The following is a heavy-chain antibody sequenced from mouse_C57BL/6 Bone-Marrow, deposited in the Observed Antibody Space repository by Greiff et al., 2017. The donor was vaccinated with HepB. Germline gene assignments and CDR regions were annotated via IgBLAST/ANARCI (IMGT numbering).Heavy chain of an antibody. J-gene: IGHJ2*01. CDR2: ISSGGDYI. V-gene: IGHV5-9-1*02. CDR1: GFTFSSYA. D-gene: IGHD2-1*01. Sequence: EVKLEESGEGLVKPGGSLKLSCAASGFTFSSYAMSWVRQTPEKRLEWVAYISSGGDYIYYADTVKGRFTISRDNARNTLYLQMSSLKSEDTAMYYCTRDGNYVFDYWGQGTTLTVSS. CDR3: TRDGNYVFDY.